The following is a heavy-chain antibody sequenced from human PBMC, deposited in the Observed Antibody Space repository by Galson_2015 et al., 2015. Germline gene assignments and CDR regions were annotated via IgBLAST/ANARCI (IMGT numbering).Heavy chain of an antibody. CDR2: VRVSTFGATT. J-gene: IGHJ4*02. CDR3: ARRINNYDS. V-gene: IGHV3-49*03. D-gene: IGHD2/OR15-2a*01. Sequence: SLRLSCAGPGFDFGDFAMTWLRQAPGKGLEWVGFVRVSTFGATTEIAASVRGRFAISRNDSKSVAYLHMTSLRTEDTAVYYCARRINNYDSWGQGTRVIVSS. CDR1: GFDFGDFA.